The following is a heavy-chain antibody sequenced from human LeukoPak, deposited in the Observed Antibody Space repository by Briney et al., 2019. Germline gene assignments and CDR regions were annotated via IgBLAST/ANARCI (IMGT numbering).Heavy chain of an antibody. CDR2: IASDGSST. Sequence: GGSLGLSCAASGFTFSSYWMNWVRQAPGKGLVWVSRIASDGSSTTYADSVKGRFSISRDNAKNTLYLQMNSLRVEDTAVYYCARDSAPFYYDSSGYLDYWGQGTLVTVSS. CDR3: ARDSAPFYYDSSGYLDY. V-gene: IGHV3-74*01. D-gene: IGHD3-22*01. J-gene: IGHJ4*02. CDR1: GFTFSSYW.